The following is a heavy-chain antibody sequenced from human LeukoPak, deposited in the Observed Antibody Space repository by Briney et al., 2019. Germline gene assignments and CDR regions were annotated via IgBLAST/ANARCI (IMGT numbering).Heavy chain of an antibody. CDR3: ARAYYIASARYYFDY. CDR1: GFTFGSYG. D-gene: IGHD2-8*01. Sequence: GGSLRLSCAASGFTFGSYGLNWVRQAPGKGLEWISYISSGTSPIYYADSVKGRFTISRDNAKNSLYLQMNSLRAEDTAMYYCARAYYIASARYYFDYWGQGTLVTVSS. V-gene: IGHV3-48*01. J-gene: IGHJ4*02. CDR2: ISSGTSPI.